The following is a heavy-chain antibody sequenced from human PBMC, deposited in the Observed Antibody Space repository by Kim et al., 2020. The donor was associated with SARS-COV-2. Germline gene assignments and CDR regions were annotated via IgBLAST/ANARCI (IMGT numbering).Heavy chain of an antibody. V-gene: IGHV4-59*13. Sequence: SETLSLTCTVSGGSISSYYWSWIRQPPGKGLEWIGYIYYSGSTNYNPSLKSRVTISVDTSKNQFSLKLSSVTAADTAVYYCARAGDMQPTSYVNYYYYYGMDVWGQGTTVTVSS. CDR1: GGSISSYY. J-gene: IGHJ6*02. D-gene: IGHD7-27*01. CDR2: IYYSGST. CDR3: ARAGDMQPTSYVNYYYYYGMDV.